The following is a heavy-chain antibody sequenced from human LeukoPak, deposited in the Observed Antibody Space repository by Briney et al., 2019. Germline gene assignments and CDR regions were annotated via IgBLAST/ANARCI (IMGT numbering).Heavy chain of an antibody. CDR1: GDSISGDSAA. CDR3: ARVGVDGFDY. V-gene: IGHV6-1*01. CDR2: AYYRSKWYN. D-gene: IGHD1-26*01. J-gene: IGHJ4*02. Sequence: SQTLSLTCAISGDSISGDSAAWNWIRQSPSRGLEWLGRAYYRSKWYNDYALSVKSRITINPDTSKNQFSLQLNSVTPEDTAVYYCARVGVDGFDYWGQGTLVTVSS.